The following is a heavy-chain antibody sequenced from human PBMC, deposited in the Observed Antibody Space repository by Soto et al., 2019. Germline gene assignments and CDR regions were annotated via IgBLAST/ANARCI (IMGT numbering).Heavy chain of an antibody. CDR1: GGSISSDNYY. CDR2: IYYIGST. Sequence: SETLSLTCNVSGGSISSDNYYWGWVRQLPGKGLEWIGSIYYIGSTYYNPSLKSRVTMSVDTSKNQFSMRLSSVTAADTAVYYCAWSSPYRLVLLTLYFDSWGQGTLVTVSS. V-gene: IGHV4-39*01. D-gene: IGHD6-13*01. CDR3: AWSSPYRLVLLTLYFDS. J-gene: IGHJ4*02.